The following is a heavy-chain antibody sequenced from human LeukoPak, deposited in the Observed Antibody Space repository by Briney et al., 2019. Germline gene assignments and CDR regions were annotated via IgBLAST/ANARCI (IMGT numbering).Heavy chain of an antibody. Sequence: PSETLSLTCTVSGGSISSYYWSWIRQPPGKGLEWIGYIYYSGSTNYNPSLKSRVTISVDTSKNQFSLKLSSVTAADTAVYYCARGRAAPRYCSSTSCYRQAWFDPWGQGTLVTVSS. J-gene: IGHJ5*02. V-gene: IGHV4-59*12. D-gene: IGHD2-2*02. CDR3: ARGRAAPRYCSSTSCYRQAWFDP. CDR2: IYYSGST. CDR1: GGSISSYY.